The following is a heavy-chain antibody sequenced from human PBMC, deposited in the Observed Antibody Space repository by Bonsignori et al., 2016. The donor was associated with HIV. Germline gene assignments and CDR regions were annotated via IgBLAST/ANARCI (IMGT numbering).Heavy chain of an antibody. J-gene: IGHJ3*01. V-gene: IGHV3-30*02. CDR1: GFTFSSYG. CDR2: VGFDGTFT. Sequence: QVHLVESGGGVVQPGGSLRLSCAASGFTFSSYGFHWVRQNPGKGLEWVAFVGFDGTFTSYADSVRGRLTISRDDSKKTVFLQMNSLSTEDTALYYCAKGDARPALNNPFDLWGQGT. D-gene: IGHD2-21*01. CDR3: AKGDARPALNNPFDL.